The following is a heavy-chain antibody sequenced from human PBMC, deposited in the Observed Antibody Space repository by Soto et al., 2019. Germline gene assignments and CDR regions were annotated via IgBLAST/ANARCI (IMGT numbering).Heavy chain of an antibody. CDR1: GGSISDGYY. J-gene: IGHJ5*02. V-gene: IGHV4-31*03. CDR3: ARRDRSGYSYWLDT. D-gene: IGHD3-22*01. CDR2: ISDSGST. Sequence: QVQLQESGPGLVKPSQTLSLTCTVSGGSISDGYYWSWIRQHPGKGLEWIGSISDSGSTSYNPSLKRRLTISVDTSKNQVSLNLSSVTAADTAVYYCARRDRSGYSYWLDTWGQGTLVTVSS.